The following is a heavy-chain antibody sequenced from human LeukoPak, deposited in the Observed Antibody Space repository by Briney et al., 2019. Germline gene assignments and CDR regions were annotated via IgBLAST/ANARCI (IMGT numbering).Heavy chain of an antibody. CDR1: GFTFDDYG. CDR2: INWNGGST. V-gene: IGHV3-20*04. D-gene: IGHD5-12*01. CDR3: ARTSTGYSGYVPDGDY. J-gene: IGHJ4*02. Sequence: GGSLRLSCAASGFTFDDYGMSWVRQAPGKGLEWVSGINWNGGSTGYADSVKGRFTISRDNAKNSLYLQMNSLRAEDTALYYCARTSTGYSGYVPDGDYWGQGTLVTVSS.